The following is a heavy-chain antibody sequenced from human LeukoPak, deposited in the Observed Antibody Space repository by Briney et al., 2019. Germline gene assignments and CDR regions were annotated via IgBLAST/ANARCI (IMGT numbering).Heavy chain of an antibody. Sequence: SETLSLTCTVSGGSISSYYWSWIRQPAGKGLEWIGRIYTSGSTNYNPSLKSRVTISVDTSKNQFSLKLSSVTAADTAVYYCASHFIVGATGGLEDCWGQGTLVTVSS. D-gene: IGHD1-26*01. CDR3: ASHFIVGATGGLEDC. J-gene: IGHJ4*02. CDR2: IYTSGST. V-gene: IGHV4-4*07. CDR1: GGSISSYY.